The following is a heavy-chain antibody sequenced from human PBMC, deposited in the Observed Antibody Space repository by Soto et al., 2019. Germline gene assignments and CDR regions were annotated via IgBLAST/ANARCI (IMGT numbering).Heavy chain of an antibody. V-gene: IGHV3-23*01. CDR1: GFTFSSYA. CDR3: SKDTSSRGWYVPY. D-gene: IGHD6-19*01. CDR2: ISGSGGST. Sequence: PGGALRLSCAASGFTFSSYAMSWVRQAPGKGLEWVSAISGSGGSTYYADSVKGRFTISRDNSKNTLYLQMNSLRAEDTAVYYFSKDTSSRGWYVPYWGPGPLVTVSS. J-gene: IGHJ4*02.